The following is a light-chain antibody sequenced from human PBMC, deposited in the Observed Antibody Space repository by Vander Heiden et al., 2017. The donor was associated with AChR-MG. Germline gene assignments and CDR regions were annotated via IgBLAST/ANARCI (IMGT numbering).Light chain of an antibody. J-gene: IGKJ4*01. Sequence: EIVMTQSPGTLSVSPGERVTLSCRADVRVNSLLAWYQHKPGQAPRLLISGASTRAAGIPARFTGSGSGTEYTLTISSLQSEDSAVYYCQQYNSWPLTFGGGTKVEI. CDR3: QQYNSWPLT. V-gene: IGKV3-15*01. CDR2: GAS. CDR1: VRVNSL.